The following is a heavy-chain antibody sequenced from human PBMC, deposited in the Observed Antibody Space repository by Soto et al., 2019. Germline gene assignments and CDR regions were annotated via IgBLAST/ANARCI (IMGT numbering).Heavy chain of an antibody. CDR3: ARESEDLTSNFDY. V-gene: IGHV3-21*01. CDR1: GFTFSDYS. CDR2: ISSTTNYI. Sequence: GGSLRLSCAASGFTFSDYSMHWVRQAPGKGLEWVSSISSTTNYIYYADSMKGRFTVSRDNAKNSVYLEMNSLSAEDTALYYCARESEDLTSNFDYWGQGTLVTVSS. J-gene: IGHJ4*02.